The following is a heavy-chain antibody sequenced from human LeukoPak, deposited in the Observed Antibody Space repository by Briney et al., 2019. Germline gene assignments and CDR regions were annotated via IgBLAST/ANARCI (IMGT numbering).Heavy chain of an antibody. CDR2: ISTSSSTI. J-gene: IGHJ4*02. D-gene: IGHD4/OR15-4a*01. CDR3: ARDEVYGEQYYFDY. V-gene: IGHV3-48*01. Sequence: GGSLRLSCAASGFTFSSYSMNWVRQAPGKGLEWVSYISTSSSTIYYADSVKGRFTISRDNAKNSLYLQMNSLRAEDTAVYYCARDEVYGEQYYFDYWGQGTLVTVSS. CDR1: GFTFSSYS.